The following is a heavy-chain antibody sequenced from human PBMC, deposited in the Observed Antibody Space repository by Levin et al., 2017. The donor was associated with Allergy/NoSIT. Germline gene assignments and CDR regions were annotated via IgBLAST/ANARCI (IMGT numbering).Heavy chain of an antibody. CDR2: IHNSGSS. Sequence: SETLSLTCTVSGDSISSSYWSWIRQPPGKGLEWIGYIHNSGSSNYNPSLKSRVTMSMDTSNNQFSLKMSSVTAADTAGYYCVRGSTGAYDRWGQGTLVTVSS. J-gene: IGHJ5*02. CDR1: GDSISSSY. V-gene: IGHV4-59*12. D-gene: IGHD1-14*01. CDR3: VRGSTGAYDR.